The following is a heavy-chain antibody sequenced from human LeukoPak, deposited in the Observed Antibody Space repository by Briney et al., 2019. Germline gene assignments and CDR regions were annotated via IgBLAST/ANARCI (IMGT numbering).Heavy chain of an antibody. Sequence: PSEPLSLTCTLSVGSLRSGGDYWRSIRQHPGKGLQWNGYISYSGTTYYHPSLKSRITISLETSKNQFSLEMSSVTAADTAVYYRARHHITMAGWLYFVYWGQGTLVTVSS. D-gene: IGHD3-10*01. CDR2: ISYSGTT. CDR3: ARHHITMAGWLYFVY. J-gene: IGHJ4*02. V-gene: IGHV4-31*03. CDR1: VGSLRSGGDY.